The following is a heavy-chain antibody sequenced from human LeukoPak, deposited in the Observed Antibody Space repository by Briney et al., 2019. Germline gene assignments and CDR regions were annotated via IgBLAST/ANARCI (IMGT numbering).Heavy chain of an antibody. CDR1: GFTFSNAW. V-gene: IGHV3-15*01. D-gene: IGHD2-2*01. CDR3: TARYCRSTSCYGEYFQR. Sequence: PGGSLRLSCAASGFTFSNAWMSRVRQAPGKGLEWVGRIKSKTDGGTTDYAAPVKGRFTISRDDSKNTLYLQMNSLKTEDAAVYYCTARYCRSTSCYGEYFQRWGQGTLVTVSS. CDR2: IKSKTDGGTT. J-gene: IGHJ1*01.